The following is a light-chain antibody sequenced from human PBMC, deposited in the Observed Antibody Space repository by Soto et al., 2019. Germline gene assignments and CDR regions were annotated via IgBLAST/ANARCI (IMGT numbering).Light chain of an antibody. V-gene: IGKV3-15*01. Sequence: MTQSPSTLSASVGDRVTITCRATQSVSSDLAWYHQKPGQAPRLLIYGASTRATGIPARFSGSGSGTEFTLTINSLQSEDFAVYYCQQYNNWPRTFGQGTKVDIK. CDR2: GAS. CDR1: QSVSSD. CDR3: QQYNNWPRT. J-gene: IGKJ1*01.